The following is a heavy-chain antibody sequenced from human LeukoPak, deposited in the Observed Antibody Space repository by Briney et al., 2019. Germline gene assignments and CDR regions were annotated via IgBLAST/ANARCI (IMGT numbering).Heavy chain of an antibody. J-gene: IGHJ4*02. CDR3: AKDRYYGSGSYYDY. CDR2: ISWNSGSI. CDR1: GFTFHDYT. Sequence: PGGSLRLSCAASGFTFHDYTMHWVRHAPGKGLEWVSGISWNSGSINYADSVKGRFTISRDNAKNSLYLQMNSLRAEDTALYYCAKDRYYGSGSYYDYWGQGTLVTVSS. V-gene: IGHV3-9*01. D-gene: IGHD3-10*01.